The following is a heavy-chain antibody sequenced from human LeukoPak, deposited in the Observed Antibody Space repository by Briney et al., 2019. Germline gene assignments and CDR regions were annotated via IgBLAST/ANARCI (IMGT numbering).Heavy chain of an antibody. J-gene: IGHJ6*03. Sequence: GGSLRLSCAASGFTFSSYSMNWVRQAQGKGLEGVSSISSSSSYIYYADSVKGRFTISRDNAKNSLYLQMNSLRAEDTAVYYCARGWDIVLVVYAYMDVWGKGTTVTVSS. CDR1: GFTFSSYS. V-gene: IGHV3-21*01. D-gene: IGHD2-8*02. CDR3: ARGWDIVLVVYAYMDV. CDR2: ISSSSSYI.